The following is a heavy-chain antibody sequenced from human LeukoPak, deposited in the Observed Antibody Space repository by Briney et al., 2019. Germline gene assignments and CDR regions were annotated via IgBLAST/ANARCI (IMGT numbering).Heavy chain of an antibody. V-gene: IGHV3-11*01. Sequence: SGGSLRLSCAASVFTFSDFHMCWIRLAPGKGLEWVSFSSTSGSTIFYADSVKGRFTISRDNAKNSLYLQMNSLRAEDTAVYYCARERADALDIWGPGTMVTVSS. J-gene: IGHJ3*02. CDR1: VFTFSDFH. CDR3: ARERADALDI. CDR2: SSTSGSTI.